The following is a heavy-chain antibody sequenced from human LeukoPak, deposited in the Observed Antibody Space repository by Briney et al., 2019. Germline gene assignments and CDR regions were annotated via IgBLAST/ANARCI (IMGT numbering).Heavy chain of an antibody. CDR1: GYTFTGYY. CDR3: ARVGATGTTSPLDY. J-gene: IGHJ4*02. V-gene: IGHV1-2*02. Sequence: ASVKVSCKASGYTFTGYYMHWVRQAPGQGLEWMGWINPNSGGTSYAQKFQGRVTMTRDTSISTAYMELSRLRSDDTAVYYCARVGATGTTSPLDYWGQGTLVTVSS. CDR2: INPNSGGT. D-gene: IGHD1-1*01.